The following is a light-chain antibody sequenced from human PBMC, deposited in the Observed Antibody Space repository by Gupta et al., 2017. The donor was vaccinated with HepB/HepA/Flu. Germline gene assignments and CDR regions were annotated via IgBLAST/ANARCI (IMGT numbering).Light chain of an antibody. V-gene: IGKV1-39*01. CDR2: SAS. CDR3: QQIHIPRT. J-gene: IGKJ1*01. Sequence: DIQLTQSPSSLSASVGDSVTVTCRASETVDNYLNWYQQKPGKAPRLLIYSASTLKSGVPSRFSGGGSGTVFTLTSNQGQPDDFATYYGQQIHIPRTFGQGTKVEI. CDR1: ETVDNY.